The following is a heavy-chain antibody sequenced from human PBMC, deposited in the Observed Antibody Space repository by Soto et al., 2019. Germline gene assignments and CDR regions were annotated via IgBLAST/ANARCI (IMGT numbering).Heavy chain of an antibody. CDR2: IIPIFGTA. D-gene: IGHD4-4*01. CDR1: GGTFSSYA. J-gene: IGHJ4*02. V-gene: IGHV1-69*12. CDR3: AGDGGVYDYSPFDY. Sequence: QVQLVQSGAEVKKPGSSVKVSCKASGGTFSSYAISWVRQAPGQGLEWMGGIIPIFGTANYAQKFQGRVTITADESTSTAYMGPSSLRSEETAVYYCAGDGGVYDYSPFDYWGQGTLVTVSP.